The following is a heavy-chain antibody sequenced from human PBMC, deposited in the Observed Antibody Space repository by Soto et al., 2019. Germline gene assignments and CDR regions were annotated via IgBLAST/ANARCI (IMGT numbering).Heavy chain of an antibody. Sequence: SETLSLTCTVSGGSISSYYWSWIRQPPGKGLEWIGYIYYSGSTNDNPSLKSRVTISVDTSKNQFSLKLSSVTAADTAVYYCARVVVVVAATPVGPTDYWGQGTLVTVSS. J-gene: IGHJ4*02. CDR1: GGSISSYY. CDR2: IYYSGST. D-gene: IGHD2-15*01. CDR3: ARVVVVVAATPVGPTDY. V-gene: IGHV4-59*01.